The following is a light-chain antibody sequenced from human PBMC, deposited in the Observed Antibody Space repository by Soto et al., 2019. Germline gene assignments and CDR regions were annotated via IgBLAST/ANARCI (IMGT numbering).Light chain of an antibody. V-gene: IGLV2-23*02. CDR2: EVS. J-gene: IGLJ3*02. CDR1: SSDVGSYNL. Sequence: QSALTQPASVSGSPGQSITISCTGTSSDVGSYNLVSWYQQHPDKAPKLIIYEVSKWPSGVSSRFSASKSGNTASLTISGLQSEDEADYYCCSYAGSSTWVFGGGTKLT. CDR3: CSYAGSSTWV.